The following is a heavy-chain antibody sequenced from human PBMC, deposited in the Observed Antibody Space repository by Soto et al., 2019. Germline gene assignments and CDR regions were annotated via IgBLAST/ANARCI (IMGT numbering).Heavy chain of an antibody. V-gene: IGHV3-23*01. CDR1: GVTFSSYA. CDR2: ISGSGGST. Sequence: SGGSLRLSCAASGVTFSSYAMSWVRQAPGKGLEWVSAISGSGGSTYYADSVKGRFTISRDNSKNTLYLQMNSLRAEDTAVYYCAKAPYGDYGYYYYYYMDVWGKGTTVTVSS. CDR3: AKAPYGDYGYYYYYYMDV. D-gene: IGHD4-17*01. J-gene: IGHJ6*03.